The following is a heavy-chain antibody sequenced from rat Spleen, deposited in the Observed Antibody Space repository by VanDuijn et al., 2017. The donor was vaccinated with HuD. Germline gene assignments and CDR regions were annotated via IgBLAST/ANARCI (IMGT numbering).Heavy chain of an antibody. CDR1: GFTFSDYN. CDR2: ISYDGSRT. D-gene: IGHD1-10*01. J-gene: IGHJ4*01. CDR3: ARPHNYRYIMDA. V-gene: IGHV5S10*01. Sequence: EVQLVESGGGLVQPGRSLKLSCAASGFTFSDYNMAWVRQAPKKGLEWVATISYDGSRTNYRDSVKGRFTISRDNAKSTLYLQMNSLRSEDTATYYCARPHNYRYIMDAWGQGASVTVSS.